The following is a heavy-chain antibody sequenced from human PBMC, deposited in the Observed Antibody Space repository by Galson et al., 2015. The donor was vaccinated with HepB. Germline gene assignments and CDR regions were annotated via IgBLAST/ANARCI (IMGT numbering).Heavy chain of an antibody. V-gene: IGHV4-39*07. CDR3: ARVGAAHYYYGMDV. D-gene: IGHD6-6*01. CDR2: IDYSGST. CDR1: GGSISSSSYY. J-gene: IGHJ6*02. Sequence: SEPLSLTCTVSGGSISSSSYYWGWIRQPPGKGLEWIGSIDYSGSTYYNPSLKSRVTISVDTSKNQFSLKLSSVTAADTAVYYCARVGAAHYYYGMDVWGQGTTVTVSS.